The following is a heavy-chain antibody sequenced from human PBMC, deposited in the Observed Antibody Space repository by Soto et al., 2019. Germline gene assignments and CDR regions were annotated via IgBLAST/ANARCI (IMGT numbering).Heavy chain of an antibody. V-gene: IGHV1-2*02. D-gene: IGHD6-13*01. CDR1: GYTVTGYY. Sequence: ASVKVSCKASGYTVTGYYMHWVRQAPGQGLEWMGWINPNSGGTNYAQKFQGRVTMTRDTSISTAYMELSRLRSDDPAVYYCARGSEVYSSSWYRRDFYYGMDVWGQGTTVTVSS. J-gene: IGHJ6*02. CDR2: INPNSGGT. CDR3: ARGSEVYSSSWYRRDFYYGMDV.